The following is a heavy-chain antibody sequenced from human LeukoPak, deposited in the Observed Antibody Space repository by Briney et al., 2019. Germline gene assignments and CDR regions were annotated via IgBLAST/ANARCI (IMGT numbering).Heavy chain of an antibody. CDR1: GGTFTNYA. CDR2: IIPLLDIA. Sequence: SVKVSCKASGGTFTNYAISWVRQAPGQGLEWMGRIIPLLDIANYAQKFQDRVTITADKSTNTAYMELNSLKSEDTAVYYCARDNTGYSSSWYVYWGQGTLVTVSS. J-gene: IGHJ4*02. D-gene: IGHD6-13*01. CDR3: ARDNTGYSSSWYVY. V-gene: IGHV1-69*04.